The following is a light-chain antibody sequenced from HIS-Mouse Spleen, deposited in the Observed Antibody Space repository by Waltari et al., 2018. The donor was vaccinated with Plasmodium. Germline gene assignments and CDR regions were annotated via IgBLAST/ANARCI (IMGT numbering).Light chain of an antibody. J-gene: IGLJ2*01. CDR1: NIGSKS. CDR2: DDS. Sequence: SYVLTQPPSVSVAPGKTARITCGGNNIGSKSVHWYQQKPGQAPVLVVYDDSDRPSGIPERFSGANSGNTATLTSSRVEAGDEADYYCQVWERSSDHVVFGGGTKLTVL. CDR3: QVWERSSDHVV. V-gene: IGLV3-21*03.